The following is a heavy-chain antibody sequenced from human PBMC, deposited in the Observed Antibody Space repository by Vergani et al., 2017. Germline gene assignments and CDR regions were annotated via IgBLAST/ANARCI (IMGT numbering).Heavy chain of an antibody. V-gene: IGHV3-9*01. CDR1: GFTFDDYA. Sequence: EVQLVESGGGLVQPGRSLRLSCAASGFTFDDYAMHWVRQAPGKGLEWVSGINSDGSSTSYADSVKGRLPISRDNAKNTLYLQMNSLRAEDTAVYYCARDTPEYSSPSLSYYYYYMDVWGKGTTVTVSS. D-gene: IGHD6-6*01. CDR3: ARDTPEYSSPSLSYYYYYMDV. CDR2: INSDGSST. J-gene: IGHJ6*03.